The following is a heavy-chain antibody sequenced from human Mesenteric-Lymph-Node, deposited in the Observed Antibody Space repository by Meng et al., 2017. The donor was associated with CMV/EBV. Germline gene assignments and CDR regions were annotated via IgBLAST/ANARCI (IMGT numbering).Heavy chain of an antibody. V-gene: IGHV1-46*01. D-gene: IGHD2-2*01. CDR3: ARDLDSTHPNFDY. CDR1: GGTFSSYA. J-gene: IGHJ4*02. CDR2: INPSGGST. Sequence: ASVKVSCKASGGTFSSYAISWVRQAPGQGLEWMGIINPSGGSTSYAQKFQGRVTMTRDTSTSTVYMELSSLRSEDTAVYYCARDLDSTHPNFDYWGQGTLVTVSS.